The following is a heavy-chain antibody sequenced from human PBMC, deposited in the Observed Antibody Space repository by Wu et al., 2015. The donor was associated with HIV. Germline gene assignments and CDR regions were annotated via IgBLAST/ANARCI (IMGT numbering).Heavy chain of an antibody. CDR1: GHPFRSSA. J-gene: IGHJ4*02. CDR3: ARTDIVGIPSGY. Sequence: QVQLVQSGAELKKPGSSVKLSCKVSGHPFRSSAINWVRQAPGQGLEWMGWISGYNGNTNYAQKLQGRVTMTTDTSTTTAYMELRSLRSDDTAVYYCARTDIVGIPSGYWGQGTLVTVVL. D-gene: IGHD5-12*01. CDR2: ISGYNGNT. V-gene: IGHV1-18*04.